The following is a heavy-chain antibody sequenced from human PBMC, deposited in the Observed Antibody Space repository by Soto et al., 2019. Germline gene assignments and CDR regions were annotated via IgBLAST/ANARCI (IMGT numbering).Heavy chain of an antibody. CDR1: GGSISSYY. J-gene: IGHJ4*02. CDR2: IYYSGST. V-gene: IGHV4-59*01. CDR3: ARENPWRFWSGRGQSHMGVFDY. D-gene: IGHD3-3*01. Sequence: QVQLQESGPGLVKPSETLSLTCTVSGGSISSYYWSWIRQPPGKGLEWIGYIYYSGSTNYNPSLKSRVTISVDTSKNQFSLKLSSVTAADTAVYYCARENPWRFWSGRGQSHMGVFDYWGQGTLVTVSS.